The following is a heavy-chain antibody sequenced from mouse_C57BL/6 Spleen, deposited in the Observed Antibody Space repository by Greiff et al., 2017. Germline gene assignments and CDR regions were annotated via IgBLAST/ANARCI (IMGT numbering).Heavy chain of an antibody. CDR1: GYTFTSYW. CDR3: ARTGYGDYYAMDY. V-gene: IGHV1-7*01. D-gene: IGHD1-1*02. J-gene: IGHJ4*01. CDR2: LNPSSGYT. Sequence: VQLQQSGAELAKPGASVKLSCKASGYTFTSYWMHWVKQRPGQGLEWIGYLNPSSGYTKYNQKFKDKATLTADKSSSTAYMQLSSLTDDDSAVYYCARTGYGDYYAMDYWGQGTSVTVSS.